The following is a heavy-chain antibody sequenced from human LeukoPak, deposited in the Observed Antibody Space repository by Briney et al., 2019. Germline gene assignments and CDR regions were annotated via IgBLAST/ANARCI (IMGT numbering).Heavy chain of an antibody. V-gene: IGHV3-30*03. Sequence: PGGSLRLSCAASGFTFSSYGMHWVRQAPGKGLEWVAVISYDGSNKYYADSVKGRFTISRDNSKNTLYLQMNSLRAEDTAVYYCARDRVGATEDGAFDIWGQGTMVTVSS. D-gene: IGHD1-26*01. CDR2: ISYDGSNK. J-gene: IGHJ3*02. CDR1: GFTFSSYG. CDR3: ARDRVGATEDGAFDI.